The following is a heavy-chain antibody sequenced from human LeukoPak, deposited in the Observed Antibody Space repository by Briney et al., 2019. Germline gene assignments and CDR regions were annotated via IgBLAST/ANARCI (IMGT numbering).Heavy chain of an antibody. V-gene: IGHV1-2*02. CDR3: ARDARWELPFDY. CDR1: GYTFTCYY. J-gene: IGHJ4*02. D-gene: IGHD1-26*01. CDR2: INPNSGGT. Sequence: GASVKVSCKASGYTFTCYYMHWVRQAPGQGLEGMGWINPNSGGTNYAQEFQGRVTMTRDTSISTAYMELSRLRSDDTAVYYCARDARWELPFDYWGQGTLVTVSS.